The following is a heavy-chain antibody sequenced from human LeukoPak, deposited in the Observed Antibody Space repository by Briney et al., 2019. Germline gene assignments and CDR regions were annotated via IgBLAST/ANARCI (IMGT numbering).Heavy chain of an antibody. CDR1: GGSISSYY. V-gene: IGHV4-4*07. D-gene: IGHD3-22*01. Sequence: SETLSLTCTVSGGSISSYYWSWIRQPAGKGLEWIGRIYTSGSTYYNPSLKSRVTISVDTSKNQFSLKLSSVTAADTAVYYCARDRKTYYYDSSGYRDWGQGTLVTVSS. J-gene: IGHJ4*02. CDR3: ARDRKTYYYDSSGYRD. CDR2: IYTSGST.